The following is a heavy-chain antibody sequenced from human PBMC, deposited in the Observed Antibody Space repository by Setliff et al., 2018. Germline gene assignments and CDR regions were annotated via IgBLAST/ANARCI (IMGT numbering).Heavy chain of an antibody. V-gene: IGHV1-18*01. CDR2: ISGYNSNT. CDR1: GFTFKTYS. D-gene: IGHD2-2*02. CDR3: ARDDGAAAILYYYYMDV. J-gene: IGHJ6*03. Sequence: ASVKVSCKASGFTFKTYSFSWIRQAPGQGREWVGWISGYNSNTIYAQNFQGRVTMTTDASTNTAYMELRSLGSDDTAVYYCARDDGAAAILYYYYMDVWGKGTTVTVSS.